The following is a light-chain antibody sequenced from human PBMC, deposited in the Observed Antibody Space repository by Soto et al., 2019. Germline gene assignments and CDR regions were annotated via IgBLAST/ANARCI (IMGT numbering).Light chain of an antibody. CDR2: EVV. Sequence: QSALTQXXXAXGSPXXSXXXXXTXXXXXXXXXXXVSWXQXXXXXAPRXIIYEVVQRPSGVPDRFSGSKSGNTASLTVSGLQAADEADYFCKSYAGSNTYVFGSGTKVTVL. J-gene: IGLJ1*01. V-gene: IGLV2-8*01. CDR1: XXXXXXXXX. CDR3: KSYAGSNTYV.